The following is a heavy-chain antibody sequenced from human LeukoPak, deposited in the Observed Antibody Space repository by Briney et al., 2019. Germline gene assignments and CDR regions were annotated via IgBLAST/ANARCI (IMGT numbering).Heavy chain of an antibody. J-gene: IGHJ4*02. CDR2: LYSGGNT. Sequence: GGSLRLSCAASGYPFSTYSMNWVRQAPGKGLEWVSVLYSGGNTYHADSVKGRFTISRDNSKNTLYLQMNSLRAEDTAVYYCAREGASSSFGYWGQGTLVTVSS. CDR3: AREGASSSFGY. CDR1: GYPFSTYS. D-gene: IGHD6-13*01. V-gene: IGHV3-53*01.